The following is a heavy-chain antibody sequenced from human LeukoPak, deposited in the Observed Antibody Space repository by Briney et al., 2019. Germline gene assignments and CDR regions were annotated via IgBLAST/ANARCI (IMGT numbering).Heavy chain of an antibody. CDR3: ARGPSDAFDI. CDR1: GGSFSGYY. Sequence: SETLSLTCAVYGGSFSGYYWSWIRQPPGKGLEWIGEINHSGSTNYNPSLKSRVTISADTSKNQFSLKLSSVTAADTAVYYCARGPSDAFDIWGQGTMVTVSS. J-gene: IGHJ3*02. CDR2: INHSGST. V-gene: IGHV4-34*01.